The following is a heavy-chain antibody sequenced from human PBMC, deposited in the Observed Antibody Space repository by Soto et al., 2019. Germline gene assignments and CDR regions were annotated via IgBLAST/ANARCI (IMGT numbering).Heavy chain of an antibody. J-gene: IGHJ6*03. D-gene: IGHD2-2*01. CDR3: ARDLYCSSTSCSRYYYYYYMDV. Sequence: QVQLVESGGGLVKPGGSLRLSCAASGFTFSDYYMSRIRQAPGKGLEWVSYISSSGSTIYYADSVKGRFTISRDNAKNSLYLQMNSLRAEDTAVYYCARDLYCSSTSCSRYYYYYYMDVWGKGTTVTVSS. CDR1: GFTFSDYY. CDR2: ISSSGSTI. V-gene: IGHV3-11*01.